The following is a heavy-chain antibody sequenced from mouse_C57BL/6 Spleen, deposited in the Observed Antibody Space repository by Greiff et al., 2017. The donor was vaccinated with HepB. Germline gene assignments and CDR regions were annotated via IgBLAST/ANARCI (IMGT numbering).Heavy chain of an antibody. CDR3: ASSVPSDPTGMYYFDY. Sequence: EVQRVESGPVLVKPGASVKMSCKASGYTFTDYYMNWVKQSHGKSLEWIGVINPYNGGTSYNQKFKGKATLTVDKSSSTAYMELNSLTSEDSAVYYCASSVPSDPTGMYYFDYWGQGTTLTVSS. CDR1: GYTFTDYY. CDR2: INPYNGGT. D-gene: IGHD6-1*01. V-gene: IGHV1-19*01. J-gene: IGHJ2*01.